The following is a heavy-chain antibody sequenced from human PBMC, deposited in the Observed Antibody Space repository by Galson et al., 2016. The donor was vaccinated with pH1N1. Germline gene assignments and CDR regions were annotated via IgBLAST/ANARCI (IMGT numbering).Heavy chain of an antibody. D-gene: IGHD3-22*01. CDR3: AKGTLPGYYDY. Sequence: SVKVSCKASGYMFSTYGINWVRKAPGQGPEWMGRISGYNGNTIYAQKFQARISMTIDKSTSTVYMDLRSLRFDDTAVYYCAKGTLPGYYDYRGQGTLVTVSS. CDR2: ISGYNGNT. J-gene: IGHJ4*02. V-gene: IGHV1-18*01. CDR1: GYMFSTYG.